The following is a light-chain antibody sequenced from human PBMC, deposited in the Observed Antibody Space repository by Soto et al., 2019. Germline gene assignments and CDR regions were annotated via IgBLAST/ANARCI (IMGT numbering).Light chain of an antibody. CDR1: QSVSSSY. CDR3: QQYGSSQYT. Sequence: EIVLTQSPGTLSLSPGERATLSCRASQSVSSSYLAWYQQKPGQAPRLLIYGASSRATGIPDRFSGSGSGTHFTLTISGLAPEDFAVYYCQQYGSSQYTFGQGTKLEIK. CDR2: GAS. V-gene: IGKV3-20*01. J-gene: IGKJ2*01.